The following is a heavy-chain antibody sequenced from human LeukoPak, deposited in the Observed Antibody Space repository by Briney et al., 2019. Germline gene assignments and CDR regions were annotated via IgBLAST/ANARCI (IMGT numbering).Heavy chain of an antibody. V-gene: IGHV3-21*01. CDR3: ASLSSGWTSDYMDV. D-gene: IGHD6-19*01. CDR2: ISSSSSYI. CDR1: GFTFSSCS. Sequence: GGSLRLSCAASGFTFSSCSMNWVRQAPGKGLEWVSSISSSSSYIYYADPVKGRFTISRDNAKNSLYPQMNRLGAEDTAVYYRASLSSGWTSDYMDVWGKGTTVTVSS. J-gene: IGHJ6*03.